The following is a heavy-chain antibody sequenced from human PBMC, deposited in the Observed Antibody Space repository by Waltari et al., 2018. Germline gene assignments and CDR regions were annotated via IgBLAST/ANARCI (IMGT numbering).Heavy chain of an antibody. Sequence: QVQLVQSGAEVKKPGASVKVSCKASGYTFTSYAINWVRQATGQGLEWMGWMNPNSGNTGYGQKFQGIVTITRKTSISTAYMELSSLRSEETAVYYCARGPGNYYDSSGYPGALDYWGQGTLVTVSS. CDR1: GYTFTSYA. D-gene: IGHD3-22*01. CDR2: MNPNSGNT. CDR3: ARGPGNYYDSSGYPGALDY. J-gene: IGHJ4*02. V-gene: IGHV1-8*03.